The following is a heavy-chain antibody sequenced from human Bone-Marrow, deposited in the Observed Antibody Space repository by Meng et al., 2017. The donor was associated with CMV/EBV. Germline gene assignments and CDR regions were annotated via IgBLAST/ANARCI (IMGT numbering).Heavy chain of an antibody. V-gene: IGHV3-7*01. CDR3: ARPSPDYDFWSGYYYDYYYYGMDV. Sequence: GESLKISCAASGFTFSSYGMHWVRQAPGKGLEWVANIKQDGSEKYYVDSVKGRFTISRENAKNSLYLQMNSLRAEDTAVDYCARPSPDYDFWSGYYYDYYYYGMDVWGQGTTVTVSS. CDR1: GFTFSSYG. J-gene: IGHJ6*02. D-gene: IGHD3-3*01. CDR2: IKQDGSEK.